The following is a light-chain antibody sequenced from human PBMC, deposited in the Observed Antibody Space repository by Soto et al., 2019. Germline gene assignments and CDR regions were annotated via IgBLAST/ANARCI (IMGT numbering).Light chain of an antibody. J-gene: IGLJ2*01. Sequence: QSALTQPASVSGSPGQSITISCTGTSDDIGANNYVSWYQHHPGKAPQILIYEAANRPSGISHRFSGSKSGNTASLTISGLQAEDEADYFCTSYTSASPLVFGGGTKLTVL. CDR3: TSYTSASPLV. V-gene: IGLV2-14*01. CDR2: EAA. CDR1: SDDIGANNY.